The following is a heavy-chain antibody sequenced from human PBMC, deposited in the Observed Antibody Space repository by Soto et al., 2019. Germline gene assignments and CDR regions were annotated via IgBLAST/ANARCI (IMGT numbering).Heavy chain of an antibody. CDR1: GGSFSGYY. Sequence: SETLSLTCAVYGGSFSGYYWSWIRQPPGKGLEWIGEINHSGSTNYNPSLKSRVTISVDTSKNQFSLKLSSVTAADTAVYYCAREYSSGWIRGRNWFDPWGQGTLVTVSS. J-gene: IGHJ5*02. D-gene: IGHD6-19*01. V-gene: IGHV4-34*01. CDR3: AREYSSGWIRGRNWFDP. CDR2: INHSGST.